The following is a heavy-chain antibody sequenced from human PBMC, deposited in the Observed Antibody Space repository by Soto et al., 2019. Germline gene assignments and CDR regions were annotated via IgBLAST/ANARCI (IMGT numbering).Heavy chain of an antibody. CDR2: IYYSGST. CDR1: GGSISSGDYY. Sequence: QVQLQESGPGLVKPSQTLSLTCTVSGGSISSGDYYWSWIRQPPGKGLEWIGYIYYSGSTYYNPSLMSRVTISVDTSKNQFSLKLSSVTAADTAVYYCASAQGIVGYCSSTSCRGWGMDVWGQGTTVTVSS. V-gene: IGHV4-30-4*01. D-gene: IGHD2-2*01. J-gene: IGHJ6*02. CDR3: ASAQGIVGYCSSTSCRGWGMDV.